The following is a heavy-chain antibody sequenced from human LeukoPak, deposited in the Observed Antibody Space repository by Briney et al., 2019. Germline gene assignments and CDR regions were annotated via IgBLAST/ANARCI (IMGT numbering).Heavy chain of an antibody. Sequence: QPGGSLRLSCVASGFTFSEYELNWVRQLPGKGLEWISHISTGGGSIHYADSVEGRFTISRDNAKNSVYLQMDSLRAEDTAVYYCAKSSHAFGAFDIWGQGTMVTVSS. CDR1: GFTFSEYE. CDR2: ISTGGGSI. D-gene: IGHD3-16*01. CDR3: AKSSHAFGAFDI. J-gene: IGHJ3*02. V-gene: IGHV3-48*03.